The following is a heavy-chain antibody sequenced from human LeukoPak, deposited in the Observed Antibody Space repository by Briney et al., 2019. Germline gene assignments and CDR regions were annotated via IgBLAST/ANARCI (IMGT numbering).Heavy chain of an antibody. CDR2: IKPDGSEK. V-gene: IGHV3-7*01. D-gene: IGHD3-16*01. CDR1: GFTFNSFW. J-gene: IGHJ6*02. CDR3: ASGLRMKDV. Sequence: HPGGSLRLSCAASGFTFNSFWMSWVRQAPGKGLEWVANIKPDGSEKYYVDSVKGRFTISRDNAKNSLYLQMDSLRAEDTAVYYCASGLRMKDVWGQGTTVTVSS.